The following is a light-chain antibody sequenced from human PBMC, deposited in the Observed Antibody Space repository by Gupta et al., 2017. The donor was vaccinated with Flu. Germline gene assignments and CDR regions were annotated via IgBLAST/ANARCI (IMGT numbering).Light chain of an antibody. CDR1: QSVSSN. CDR2: GAS. V-gene: IGKV3-15*01. Sequence: EIVMTQSPATLSVSPGERATLSCRASQSVSSNLAWYQQKPGQAPRLLIYGASTRDTGIPARFSGSGYGTEFTLTISSRQSEDFAVYYCQQYKNWPPRTFGPGTKVEIK. CDR3: QQYKNWPPRT. J-gene: IGKJ1*01.